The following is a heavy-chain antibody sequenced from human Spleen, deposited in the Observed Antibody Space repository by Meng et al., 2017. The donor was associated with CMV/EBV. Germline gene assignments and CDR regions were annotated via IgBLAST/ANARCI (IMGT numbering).Heavy chain of an antibody. CDR2: SRNKASSYTT. V-gene: IGHV3-72*01. Sequence: GGSLRLSCAASGFIFSDRYMDWLRQAPGKGLEWVARSRNKASSYTTEYAASVKGRFTISRDESENSLYLQMNSLRAEDTAVYYCAKEAWDYGMDVWGQGTTVTVSS. J-gene: IGHJ6*02. CDR1: GFIFSDRY. CDR3: AKEAWDYGMDV. D-gene: IGHD7-27*01.